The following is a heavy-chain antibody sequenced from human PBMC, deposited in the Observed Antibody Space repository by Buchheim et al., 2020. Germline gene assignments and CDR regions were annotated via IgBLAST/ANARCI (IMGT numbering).Heavy chain of an antibody. V-gene: IGHV3-7*01. CDR2: IKEDGSQK. J-gene: IGHJ4*02. CDR1: GFSFHAYW. Sequence: EVQLVESGGGLVQPGGSLRLSCAASGFSFHAYWMTWVRQAPGKGLEWVSNIKEDGSQKYYVDSVKGRFTISRDNAKNSLLLQVNSLRAEDTAVYYCARGGYSNGYHFDHWGQGTL. D-gene: IGHD5-18*01. CDR3: ARGGYSNGYHFDH.